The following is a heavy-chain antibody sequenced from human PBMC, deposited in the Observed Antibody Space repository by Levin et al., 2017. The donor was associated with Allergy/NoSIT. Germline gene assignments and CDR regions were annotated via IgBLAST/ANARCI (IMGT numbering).Heavy chain of an antibody. J-gene: IGHJ4*02. D-gene: IGHD5-24*01. CDR1: GYSFTNYW. Sequence: PGESLKISCQGSGYSFTNYWIAWVRQMPGKGLEWMGIIDPGDSNTRYSPSFQGQVTISADKSISTIYLRWSSLKASDTAMYYCARQSGRWLQLGLFDQWGQGTLVTVSS. CDR2: IDPGDSNT. V-gene: IGHV5-51*01. CDR3: ARQSGRWLQLGLFDQ.